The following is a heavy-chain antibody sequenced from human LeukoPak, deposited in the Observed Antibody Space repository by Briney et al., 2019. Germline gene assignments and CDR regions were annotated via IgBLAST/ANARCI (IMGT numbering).Heavy chain of an antibody. CDR2: ISSSGSTI. J-gene: IGHJ4*02. D-gene: IGHD2-21*02. Sequence: GRSLRLSCAASGFTFSSYEMNWVRQAPGKGLEWVSYISSSGSTIYYADSVKGRFTISRDNAKNSLYLQMNSLRAEDTAVYYCARGTGYRGGDCYSGFDYWGQGTLVTVSS. CDR1: GFTFSSYE. CDR3: ARGTGYRGGDCYSGFDY. V-gene: IGHV3-48*03.